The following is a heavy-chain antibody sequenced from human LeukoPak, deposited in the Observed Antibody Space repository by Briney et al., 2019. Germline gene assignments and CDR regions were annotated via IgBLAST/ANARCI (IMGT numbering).Heavy chain of an antibody. Sequence: PGGSLRLSCAVTVSSTYLSWVRQAPGKGLEWVSVIYSGGSTYYADSVKGRFTISRDNSKNTLDLQMNNLRAEDTAIYYCAKEHGGSSWYEDAFDIWGQGTMVTVSS. D-gene: IGHD6-13*01. J-gene: IGHJ3*02. CDR1: TVSSTY. V-gene: IGHV3-66*01. CDR2: IYSGGST. CDR3: AKEHGGSSWYEDAFDI.